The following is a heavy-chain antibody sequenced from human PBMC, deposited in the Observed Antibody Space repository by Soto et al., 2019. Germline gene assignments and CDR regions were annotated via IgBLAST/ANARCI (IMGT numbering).Heavy chain of an antibody. J-gene: IGHJ5*02. Sequence: PWETLSLTCTVSGGSISSYYWSWIRQPPGKGLEWIGYIYYSGSTNYNPSLKSRVTISVDTSKNQFSLKLSSVTAAATAVYYCARAKAPLYSSSWYCFDPWGQGTLVTVSS. V-gene: IGHV4-59*08. CDR1: GGSISSYY. CDR2: IYYSGST. D-gene: IGHD6-13*01. CDR3: ARAKAPLYSSSWYCFDP.